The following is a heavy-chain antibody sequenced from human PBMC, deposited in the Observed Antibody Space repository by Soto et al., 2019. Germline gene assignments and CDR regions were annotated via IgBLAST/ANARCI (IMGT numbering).Heavy chain of an antibody. CDR1: GYTFTAYY. D-gene: IGHD6-13*01. Sequence: ASVKVSCKASGYTFTAYYMHWVRQAPGQGLEWMGWINPNSGGTNYAQKFQGWVTMTRDTSISTAYRELSRLRSDDTAVYYCARSRGSSSLNYTYYYYYGMDVWGQGTTVTVSS. J-gene: IGHJ6*02. V-gene: IGHV1-2*04. CDR2: INPNSGGT. CDR3: ARSRGSSSLNYTYYYYYGMDV.